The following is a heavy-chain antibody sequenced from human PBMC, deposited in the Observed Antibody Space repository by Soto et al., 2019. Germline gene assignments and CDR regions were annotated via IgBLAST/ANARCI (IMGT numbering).Heavy chain of an antibody. CDR1: E. CDR3: ARRHPFDIWTGYDETCSYYYVDV. J-gene: IGHJ6*03. CDR2: MNPNSGNT. Sequence: EKNKVRQATGQGLEWMGWMNPNSGNTGYAQKFQGRVTMTRNTSIRTAYMELSSQRSEETAVYYGARRHPFDIWTGYDETCSYYYVDVGGKGTKVTV. D-gene: IGHD3-9*01. V-gene: IGHV1-8*01.